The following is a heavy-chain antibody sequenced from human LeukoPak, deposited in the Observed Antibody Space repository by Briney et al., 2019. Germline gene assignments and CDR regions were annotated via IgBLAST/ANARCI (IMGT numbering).Heavy chain of an antibody. Sequence: SETLSLTCSVSGGSISSLYWSWIRQPPGKGLEWIGYIYYTGSTNYNPSLKSRVTMFVDMSKNQSSLRLSSVTAADTAVYYCARHRAYSSSSPFDYWGQGTLVTVSS. CDR1: GGSISSLY. V-gene: IGHV4-59*08. CDR3: ARHRAYSSSSPFDY. CDR2: IYYTGST. J-gene: IGHJ4*02. D-gene: IGHD6-6*01.